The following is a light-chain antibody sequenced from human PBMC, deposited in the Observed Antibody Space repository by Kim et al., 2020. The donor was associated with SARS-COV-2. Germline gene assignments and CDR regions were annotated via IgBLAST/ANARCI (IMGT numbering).Light chain of an antibody. CDR1: SRNVGGNDF. V-gene: IGLV2-14*03. Sequence: GQRVTISCTGTSRNVGGNDFRCWCQHQGGKAHKLMIDDVKKRPSGVSNRFAGTKSGNAASLTIAGLQAEDEADYCCRSDTSSSSLVFGGGTKLTVL. CDR2: DVK. CDR3: RSDTSSSSLV. J-gene: IGLJ3*02.